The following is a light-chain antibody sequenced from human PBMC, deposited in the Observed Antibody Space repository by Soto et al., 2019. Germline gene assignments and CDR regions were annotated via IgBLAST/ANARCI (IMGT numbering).Light chain of an antibody. J-gene: IGKJ3*01. V-gene: IGKV1-5*03. Sequence: DIQMTQSPSTLSASLGDRVTITCRASQSISSRLTWYQQKTGKAPKILIYKASTLESGGRSRSGFSGSGTKFTLTTNSLQVDDFATYDGQQSFTFGPGTKVDIK. CDR3: QQSFT. CDR1: QSISSR. CDR2: KAS.